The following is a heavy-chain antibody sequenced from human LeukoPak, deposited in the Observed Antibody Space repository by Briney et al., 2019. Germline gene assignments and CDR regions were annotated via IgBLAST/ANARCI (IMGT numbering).Heavy chain of an antibody. CDR1: AFTFSSYE. V-gene: IGHV3-48*03. J-gene: IGHJ4*02. D-gene: IGHD3-10*01. CDR2: ISSGGNLI. Sequence: GVSLRLSYTASAFTFSSYEMNCGREAPGKGLEWVSYISSGGNLIYYADSVKGRFTISRDNAKNSVYLQMNSLRAEDTAVYYCARGGNFDYWGQGTLVTVSS. CDR3: ARGGNFDY.